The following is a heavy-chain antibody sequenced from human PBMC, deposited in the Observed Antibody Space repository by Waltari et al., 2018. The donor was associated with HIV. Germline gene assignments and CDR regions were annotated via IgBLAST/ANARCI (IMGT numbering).Heavy chain of an antibody. V-gene: IGHV4-39*07. CDR2: IYYSGST. CDR3: ARDVNHRGSTSRSWFDP. Sequence: QLQLQESGPGLVKPPATLSLTCTVSGGSLSSSSYYLGWIPQPPGKGLEWIGSIYYSGSTYYNPSLKSRVTISVDTSKNQFSLKLSSVTAADTAVYYCARDVNHRGSTSRSWFDPWGQGTLVTVSS. CDR1: GGSLSSSSYY. J-gene: IGHJ5*02. D-gene: IGHD2-2*01.